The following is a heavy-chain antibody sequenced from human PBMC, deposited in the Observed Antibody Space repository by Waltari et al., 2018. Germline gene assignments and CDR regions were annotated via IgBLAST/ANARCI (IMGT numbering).Heavy chain of an antibody. CDR2: IYYSGST. D-gene: IGHD3-22*01. CDR3: ARVDRDGYYFDY. J-gene: IGHJ4*02. Sequence: QVQLQESGPGLVKPSETLSLTCTVSGGSISSYYWSWIRQPPGKGLEWIGYIYYSGSTHDNPSLKSRVTISVDTSKNQCSLKLSSVTAADTAVYYCARVDRDGYYFDYWGQGTLVTVSS. V-gene: IGHV4-59*01. CDR1: GGSISSYY.